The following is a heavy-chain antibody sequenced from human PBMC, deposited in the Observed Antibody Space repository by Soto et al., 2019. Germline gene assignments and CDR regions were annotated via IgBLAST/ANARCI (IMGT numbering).Heavy chain of an antibody. V-gene: IGHV4-59*01. CDR2: IYYSGGT. CDR1: GGSISNYY. J-gene: IGHJ3*02. Sequence: QVQLQESGPGLVKPSETLSLTCAVSGGSISNYYWSWIRQPPGKGLEWIGYIYYSGGTNYSPSLNSLVTISVDTSKNQFSLNLSSVTAADTAVYYCARGYSYEAGSDAFDIWGQGTMVTVSS. D-gene: IGHD5-18*01. CDR3: ARGYSYEAGSDAFDI.